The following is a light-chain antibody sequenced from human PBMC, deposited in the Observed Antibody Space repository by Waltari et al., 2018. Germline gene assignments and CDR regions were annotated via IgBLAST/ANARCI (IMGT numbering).Light chain of an antibody. J-gene: IGKJ1*01. Sequence: EIVLTQSPGTLSLSPGERATLSCRASLSVSSTYLAWYQQTPGQAPRLLIYGASSRATGIPDRFSGSGSGTDFTLTISRLEPEDSAVYYCQQFWTFGQGTKVEIK. CDR3: QQFWT. CDR2: GAS. CDR1: LSVSSTY. V-gene: IGKV3-20*01.